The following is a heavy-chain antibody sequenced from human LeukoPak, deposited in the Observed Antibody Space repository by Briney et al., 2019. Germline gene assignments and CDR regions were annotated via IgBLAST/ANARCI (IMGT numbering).Heavy chain of an antibody. J-gene: IGHJ4*02. CDR3: ARVGTGYFDY. V-gene: IGHV1-69*05. D-gene: IGHD3-10*01. Sequence: GASVKVSCKASGGTFSSYAISWVRQAPGRGLEWMGGIIPIFGTANYAQKFQGRVTITTDESTSTAYMELSSLRSEDTAVYYCARVGTGYFDYWGQGTLVTVSS. CDR2: IIPIFGTA. CDR1: GGTFSSYA.